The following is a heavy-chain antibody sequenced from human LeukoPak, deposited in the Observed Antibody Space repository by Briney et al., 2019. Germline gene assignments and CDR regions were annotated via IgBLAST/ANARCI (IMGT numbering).Heavy chain of an antibody. CDR2: IPYNGNNQ. J-gene: IGHJ4*02. V-gene: IGHV3-30*18. D-gene: IGHD5-24*01. CDR3: AKEGATMGFDY. Sequence: GGSLRLSCAASGFNFNDYGIHWVRQAPGKGLEWVTVIPYNGNNQYYADSVKGRFTISRDNSKNTVYLQMNSLRGDDTAVYYCAKEGATMGFDYWGQGILVTVSS. CDR1: GFNFNDYG.